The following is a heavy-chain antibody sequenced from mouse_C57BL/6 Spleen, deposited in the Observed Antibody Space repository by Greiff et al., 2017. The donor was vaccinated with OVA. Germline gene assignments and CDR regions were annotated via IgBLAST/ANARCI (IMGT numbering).Heavy chain of an antibody. Sequence: EVMLVESEGGLVQPGSSMKLSCTASGFTFSDYYMAWVRQVPEKGLEWVANINYDGSSTYYLDSLKSRFIISRDNAKNILYLQMSSLKSEDTATYYWARTGGYSTYGYWYLDVWGTGTTVTVSS. CDR3: ARTGGYSTYGYWYLDV. J-gene: IGHJ1*03. D-gene: IGHD2-5*01. V-gene: IGHV5-16*01. CDR1: GFTFSDYY. CDR2: INYDGSST.